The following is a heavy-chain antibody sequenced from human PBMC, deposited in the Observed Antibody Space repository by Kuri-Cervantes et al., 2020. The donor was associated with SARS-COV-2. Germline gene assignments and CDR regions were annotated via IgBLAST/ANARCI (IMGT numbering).Heavy chain of an antibody. CDR1: GGSFSGYY. V-gene: IGHV4-34*01. CDR2: INHSGST. D-gene: IGHD3-3*01. CDR3: ARGAYYDFWSGYYPAYYLDY. Sequence: SQTLSLTCAVYGGSFSGYYWSWIRQPPGKGLEWIGEINHSGSTNYNPSLKSRVTISVDTSKNQFSLKLSSVTAADTAVYYCARGAYYDFWSGYYPAYYLDYWGQGTLVTVSS. J-gene: IGHJ4*02.